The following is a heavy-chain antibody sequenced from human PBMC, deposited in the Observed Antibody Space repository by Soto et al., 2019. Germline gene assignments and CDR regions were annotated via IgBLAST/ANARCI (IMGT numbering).Heavy chain of an antibody. CDR2: INQSGST. CDR3: ARGRYDSSGYYWAY. D-gene: IGHD3-22*01. V-gene: IGHV4-34*01. CDR1: GGSFSGYY. J-gene: IGHJ4*02. Sequence: SETLSLTCPVYGGSFSGYYWSWIRQPPGKGLEWIGEINQSGSTNYNPSLKSRVTISVDTSKNQFSLKLSSVTAADTAVYYCARGRYDSSGYYWAYWGQGTLVTVSS.